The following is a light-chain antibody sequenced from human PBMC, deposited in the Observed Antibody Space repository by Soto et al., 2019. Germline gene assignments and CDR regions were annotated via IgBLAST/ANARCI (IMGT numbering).Light chain of an antibody. V-gene: IGLV2-14*03. Sequence: QSALPQPASVSGSPGQSITISCAGTSGDVGAFDYVSWYQHHPGKVPKLLIYDVSDRPSGVSTRFSGSKSANMASLTNSGLQSDDEADYYCAAYTTRSTLVFGGGTKLTVL. CDR1: SGDVGAFDY. CDR2: DVS. J-gene: IGLJ3*02. CDR3: AAYTTRSTLV.